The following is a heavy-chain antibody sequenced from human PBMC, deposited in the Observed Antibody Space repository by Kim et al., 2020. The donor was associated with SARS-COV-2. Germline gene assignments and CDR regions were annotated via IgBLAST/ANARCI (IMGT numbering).Heavy chain of an antibody. CDR3: ARHYYDSSGFYYCI. V-gene: IGHV4-4*07. D-gene: IGHD3-22*01. J-gene: IGHJ3*02. CDR1: GGSISSYY. Sequence: SEILSLTCTVSGGSISSYYWSWIRQPAGKGLEWIGQIYTSGSTNYNPSLKSRVTMSVDTSKNQFSLKLSSVTAADTAVYYCARHYYDSSGFYYCIWGQGTMVTVS. CDR2: IYTSGST.